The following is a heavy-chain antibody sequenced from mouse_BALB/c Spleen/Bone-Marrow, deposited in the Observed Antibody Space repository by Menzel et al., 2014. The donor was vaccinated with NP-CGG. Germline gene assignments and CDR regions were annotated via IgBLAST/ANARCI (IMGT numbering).Heavy chain of an antibody. V-gene: IGHV3-8*02. D-gene: IGHD1-2*01. CDR1: GDSITSSY. CDR2: ISYSGNA. CDR3: ARGNGYHLDY. Sequence: EVKLVESGPSLVKPSQTLSLTCSVTGDSITSSYWNWIRTFPGNKLEYMGYISYSGNAYYNPSLKSRISLTRDTSKNQYYLQLNSVTTEDTATYFCARGNGYHLDYWGQGTTLTVSS. J-gene: IGHJ2*01.